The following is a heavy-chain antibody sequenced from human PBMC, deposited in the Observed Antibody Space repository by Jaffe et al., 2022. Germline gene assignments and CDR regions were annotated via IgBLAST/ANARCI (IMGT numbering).Heavy chain of an antibody. CDR2: IYTSGST. CDR1: GGSISSGSYY. V-gene: IGHV4-61*02. CDR3: ATLAPRGYSYGLDAFDI. J-gene: IGHJ3*02. Sequence: QVQLQESGPGLVKPSQTLSLTCTVSGGSISSGSYYWSWIRQPAGKGLEWIGRIYTSGSTNYNPSLKSRVTISVDTSKNQFSLKLSSVTAADTAVYYCATLAPRGYSYGLDAFDIWGQGTMVTVSS. D-gene: IGHD5-18*01.